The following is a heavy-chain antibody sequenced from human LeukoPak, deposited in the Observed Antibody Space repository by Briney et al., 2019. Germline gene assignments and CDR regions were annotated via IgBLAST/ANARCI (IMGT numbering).Heavy chain of an antibody. V-gene: IGHV3-23*01. CDR2: ISSSSSYI. J-gene: IGHJ4*02. CDR1: GFTFSNFA. D-gene: IGHD6-13*01. CDR3: AKRGSSWYYFDY. Sequence: PGGSLRLSCAASGFTFSNFAMSWVRQAPGKGLEWVSFISSSSSYIYYADSVKGRFTISRDNSKNTLYLQMNSVRVEDTAVYYCAKRGSSWYYFDYWGQGTLVTVSS.